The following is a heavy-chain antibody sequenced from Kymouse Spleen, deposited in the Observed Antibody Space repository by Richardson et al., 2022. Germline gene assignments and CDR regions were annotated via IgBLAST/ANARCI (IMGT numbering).Heavy chain of an antibody. V-gene: IGHV3-33*01. CDR2: IWYDGSNK. J-gene: IGHJ4*02. Sequence: QVQLVESGGGVVQPGRSLRLSCAASGFTFSSYGMHWVRQAPGKGLEWVAVIWYDGSNKYYADSVKGRFTISRDNSKNTLYLQMNSLRAEDTAVYYCARESIAVAGPDYWGQGTLVTVSS. CDR1: GFTFSSYG. D-gene: IGHD6-19*01. CDR3: ARESIAVAGPDY.